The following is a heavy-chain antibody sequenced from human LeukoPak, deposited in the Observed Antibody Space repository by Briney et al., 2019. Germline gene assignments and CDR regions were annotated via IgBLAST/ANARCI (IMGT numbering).Heavy chain of an antibody. CDR1: GFTFSSYW. Sequence: GGSLRLSCGASGFTFSSYWMHRVRQAPGKGLVWVSRINTDGTTTDHADSVKGRFTISRDNAKNTLYLQMNSLRAEDTAVYFCARDPWGYRAGVMDFWGLGTLVTVSS. D-gene: IGHD1-1*01. V-gene: IGHV3-74*01. CDR3: ARDPWGYRAGVMDF. J-gene: IGHJ4*02. CDR2: INTDGTTT.